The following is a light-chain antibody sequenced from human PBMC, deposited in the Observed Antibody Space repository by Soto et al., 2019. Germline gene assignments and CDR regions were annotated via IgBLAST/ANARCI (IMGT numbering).Light chain of an antibody. J-gene: IGKJ1*01. CDR1: QSVSSSY. V-gene: IGKV3-20*01. CDR2: GAS. CDR3: QQYGSSPT. Sequence: EIVLTQSPGTLSLSPGERATPSCRASQSVSSSYLAWYQQKPGQAPRLLIYGASSRATGIPDRFSGSGSGTDFTLTISRLEPEDFGVYYCQQYGSSPTFGEGTKVEIK.